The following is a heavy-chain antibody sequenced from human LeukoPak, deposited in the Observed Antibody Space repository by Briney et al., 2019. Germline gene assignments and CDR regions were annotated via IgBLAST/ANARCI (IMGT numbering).Heavy chain of an antibody. J-gene: IGHJ4*02. CDR3: ARDLSLDY. CDR2: IYYSGTT. V-gene: IGHV4-59*01. CDR1: GGSINYYY. Sequence: SETLSLTCTVSGGSINYYYWSWIRQSPGKGLEWIGYIYYSGTTNYNPSLKSRVTISVDTSKNQFSLKLSSVTAADTAVYYCARDLSLDYWGQGTLVTVSS.